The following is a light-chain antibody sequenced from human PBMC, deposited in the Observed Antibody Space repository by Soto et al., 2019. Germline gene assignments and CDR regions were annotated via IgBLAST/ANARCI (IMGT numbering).Light chain of an antibody. V-gene: IGLV1-40*01. CDR1: SSNIGAGYD. CDR2: GNS. CDR3: QSYDSSLSGLL. Sequence: QSVLTQPPSVSGAPGQRVTISCTGSSSNIGAGYDVHWYQQLPGTAPKLLIYGNSNRPSGVPDRFSGSKSGTSASLAITGLQAEDEPDYYCQSYDSSLSGLLFGGGTKLTVL. J-gene: IGLJ2*01.